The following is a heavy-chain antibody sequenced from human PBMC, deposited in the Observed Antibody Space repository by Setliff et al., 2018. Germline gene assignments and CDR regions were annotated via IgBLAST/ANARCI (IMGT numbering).Heavy chain of an antibody. CDR1: GYSLTRYY. CDR2: INNYNFNT. J-gene: IGHJ4*02. V-gene: IGHV1-18*01. CDR3: ARINFYVSSGYYYAPEL. Sequence: ASVKVSCKASGYSLTRYYMHWVRQVPGQGLEWMGWINNYNFNTQYAQKFQGRVTVTTDTSTTTAYMELRSLRADDTAVYYCARINFYVSSGYYYAPELWGQGTTVTVSS. D-gene: IGHD3-22*01.